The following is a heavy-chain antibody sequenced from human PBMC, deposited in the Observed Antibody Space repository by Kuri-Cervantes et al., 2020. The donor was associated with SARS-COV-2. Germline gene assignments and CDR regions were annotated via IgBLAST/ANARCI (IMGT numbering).Heavy chain of an antibody. CDR1: GFTFSSYG. J-gene: IGHJ4*02. CDR3: AREDGYGYGDY. V-gene: IGHV3-33*08. Sequence: GESLKISCAASGFTFSSYGMHWVRQAPGKGLEWVAVIWYDGSNKYYADFVKGRFTISRDNSKNTLYLQMNSLRAEDTAVYYCAREDGYGYGDYWGQGTLVTVSS. CDR2: IWYDGSNK. D-gene: IGHD5-18*01.